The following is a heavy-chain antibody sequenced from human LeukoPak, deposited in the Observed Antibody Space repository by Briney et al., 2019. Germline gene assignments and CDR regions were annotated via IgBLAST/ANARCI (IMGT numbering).Heavy chain of an antibody. CDR2: VRSRAYGGTI. Sequence: GGSLRLSCTASGFIFSASAISRVRQAPGKGQESDGFVRSRAYGGTIEYAASVKGRFTVSRDDSKSIAYLQMNSLKTEDTAVYFCRRKAAYDMDVWGQGTTVTVSS. CDR3: RRKAAYDMDV. D-gene: IGHD1-14*01. J-gene: IGHJ6*02. V-gene: IGHV3-49*04. CDR1: GFIFSASA.